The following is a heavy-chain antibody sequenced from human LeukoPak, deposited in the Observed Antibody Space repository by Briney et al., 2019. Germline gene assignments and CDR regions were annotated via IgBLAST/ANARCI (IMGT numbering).Heavy chain of an antibody. V-gene: IGHV1-2*02. CDR2: INPNSGGI. CDR3: AKDGVAGDVVLVRLENYFDY. Sequence: ASVKVSCKSSGYTFTGYYMHWVRQAPGQGLEWMGWINPNSGGINYAQKFQGRVTMTRDTSISTAYLELNSLRSDDTAVYYCAKDGVAGDVVLVRLENYFDYWGQGTLVTVSS. J-gene: IGHJ4*02. D-gene: IGHD2-2*01. CDR1: GYTFTGYY.